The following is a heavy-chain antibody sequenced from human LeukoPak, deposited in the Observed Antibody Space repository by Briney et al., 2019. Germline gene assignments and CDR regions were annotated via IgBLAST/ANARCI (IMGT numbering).Heavy chain of an antibody. D-gene: IGHD6-19*01. CDR1: GYTFTGYY. Sequence: EASVKVSCKASGYTFTGYYMHWVRQAPGPGLEWMGWINPNSGVTNYAQKFQGRVTMTRDTSISTAYMELSRLRSDDTAVYYCANKSVPGNYYYCMDVWGKGTTVTVSS. CDR3: ANKSVPGNYYYCMDV. V-gene: IGHV1-2*02. CDR2: INPNSGVT. J-gene: IGHJ6*03.